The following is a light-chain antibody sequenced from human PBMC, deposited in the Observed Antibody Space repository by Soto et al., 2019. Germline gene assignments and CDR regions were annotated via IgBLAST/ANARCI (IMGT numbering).Light chain of an antibody. J-gene: IGKJ4*01. Sequence: EIVMTQSPATLSVSPGERATLSCRASQSVNNNLAWYQQKPGQAPRLIIYDAYNRATGIPARFSGSGSGTDFTLTITSLEPEDFAVYFCQQRSHWPSLTCGGGTKVDIK. CDR2: DAY. CDR1: QSVNNN. V-gene: IGKV3-11*01. CDR3: QQRSHWPSLT.